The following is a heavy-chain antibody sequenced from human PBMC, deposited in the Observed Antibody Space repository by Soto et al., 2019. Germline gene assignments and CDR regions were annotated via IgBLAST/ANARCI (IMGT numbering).Heavy chain of an antibody. J-gene: IGHJ3*02. Sequence: GGSMRLSCAAAGGTFSGSGRRWVRQASGKGLEWVGRIRSKANSYATAYAASVKGRFTISRDDSKNTAYLQMNSLKTEDTAVYYCTRHRMNNYYDSSATTSPYAFDIWGQGTMVTVSS. CDR3: TRHRMNNYYDSSATTSPYAFDI. D-gene: IGHD3-22*01. CDR1: GGTFSGSG. CDR2: IRSKANSYAT. V-gene: IGHV3-73*01.